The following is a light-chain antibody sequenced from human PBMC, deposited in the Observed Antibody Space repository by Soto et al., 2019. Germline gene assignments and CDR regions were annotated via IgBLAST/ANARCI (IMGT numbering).Light chain of an antibody. Sequence: EIVLTQSPATLSLSPGERATLSCRASQSVSSYLAWYQQKPGQAPRLLIYDASNRATGIPARFSGSGSGTDFTLTISSLEPEAFAVYYCQQRSNWPRWTFGQGTKVDI. CDR2: DAS. CDR3: QQRSNWPRWT. CDR1: QSVSSY. V-gene: IGKV3-11*01. J-gene: IGKJ1*01.